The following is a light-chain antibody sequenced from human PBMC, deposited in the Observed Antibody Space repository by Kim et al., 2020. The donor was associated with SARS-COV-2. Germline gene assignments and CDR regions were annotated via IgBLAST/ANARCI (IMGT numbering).Light chain of an antibody. CDR2: DVS. V-gene: IGKV1-39*01. CDR1: QSISTY. CDR3: QQSYGTLYT. Sequence: DIQMTQSPSSLSASVGDRVTITCRASQSISTYLNWYQHKSGKAPKLLIHDVSSLQSGVPSRFSGGGSGTDFTLTISSLQPEDFATYYCQQSYGTLYTFGQRTKLEI. J-gene: IGKJ2*01.